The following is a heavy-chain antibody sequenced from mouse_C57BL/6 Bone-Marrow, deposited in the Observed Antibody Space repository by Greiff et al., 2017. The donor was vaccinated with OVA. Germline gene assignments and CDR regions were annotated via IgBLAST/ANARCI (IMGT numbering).Heavy chain of an antibody. V-gene: IGHV1-64*01. CDR3: ARGRYYGRTRDY. Sequence: QVQLQQPGAELVKPGASVKLSCKSSGYTFTSYWMHWVKQRPGQGLEWIGMIHPNSGSTNYNEKFKSKATLTVDKSSSTAYMQLSSLTSEDSAVYYCARGRYYGRTRDYWGQGTTLTGSS. CDR2: IHPNSGST. D-gene: IGHD1-1*01. J-gene: IGHJ2*01. CDR1: GYTFTSYW.